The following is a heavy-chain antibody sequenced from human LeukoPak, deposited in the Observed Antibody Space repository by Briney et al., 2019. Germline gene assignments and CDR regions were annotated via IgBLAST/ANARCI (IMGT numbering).Heavy chain of an antibody. V-gene: IGHV4-38-2*01. D-gene: IGHD2-8*02. CDR3: ARVSVLASSNDAFDI. CDR2: ISHSGTT. Sequence: SETLSLTCAVSDYSISNDYYWGWVRQPPGKGLEGIGSISHSGTTYYNPSLKSRVSISVDTSKKQFSLKLSSVTAADTAVYYCARVSVLASSNDAFDIWGQRTMATVSS. CDR1: DYSISNDYY. J-gene: IGHJ3*02.